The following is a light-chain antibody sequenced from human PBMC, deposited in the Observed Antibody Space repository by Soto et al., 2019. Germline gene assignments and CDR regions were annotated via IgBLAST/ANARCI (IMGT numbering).Light chain of an antibody. CDR3: QQFSSYPLT. CDR2: DAS. V-gene: IGKV3-20*01. CDR1: QTVRNNY. Sequence: EFVLTQYQGTLHLSPVEGAILACSASQTVRNNYLAWYQQKPGQAPRLLIYDASSRATGIPDRFSGGGSGTDFTLTISRLEPEDFAVYYCQQFSSYPLTFGGGTKVDI. J-gene: IGKJ4*01.